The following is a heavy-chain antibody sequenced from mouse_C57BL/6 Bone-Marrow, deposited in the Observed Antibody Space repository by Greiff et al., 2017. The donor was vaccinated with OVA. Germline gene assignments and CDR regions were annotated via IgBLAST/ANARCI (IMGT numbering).Heavy chain of an antibody. CDR1: GYTFTSYW. Sequence: VQLQQPGAELVKPGASVKLSCKASGYTFTSYWMHWVKQRPGQGLEWIGMIHPNSGSTNYNEKFKSKATLTVDKSYSTAYMQLSSLTSEDSAVYCCARDPVDWYFDVWGTGTTVTVSS. V-gene: IGHV1-64*01. J-gene: IGHJ1*03. CDR3: ARDPVDWYFDV. CDR2: IHPNSGST.